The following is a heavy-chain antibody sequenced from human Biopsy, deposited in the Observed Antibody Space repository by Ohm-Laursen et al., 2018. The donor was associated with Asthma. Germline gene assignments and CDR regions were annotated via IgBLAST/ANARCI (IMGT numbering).Heavy chain of an antibody. D-gene: IGHD3-9*01. Sequence: PTRTLTLTCSFSGFPLRTPVVGVGWIRQSPGKALEWLALIYWDDYNLFRPSLKRRLTITKDPSKNQVVLTMTKMDPVDSGTYYCALSQDSGFDDHSPSWFDPWGQGTLVTVSS. CDR3: ALSQDSGFDDHSPSWFDP. CDR1: GFPLRTPVVG. J-gene: IGHJ5*02. CDR2: IYWDDYN. V-gene: IGHV2-5*02.